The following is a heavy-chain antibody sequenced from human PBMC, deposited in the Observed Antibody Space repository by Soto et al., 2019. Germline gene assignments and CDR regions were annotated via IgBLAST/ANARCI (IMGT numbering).Heavy chain of an antibody. Sequence: EVQLVESGGGLVQPGGPLRLSCAASGFTFISYWMHCVRQDTGKWRVWFSRSNSDGSSTSYADSVKGRFTISRDNVNITRLLQRNSLRDEDTGVYYWARVWTTVRQESFQHWCQDRMVTVSS. CDR2: SNSDGSST. J-gene: IGHJ1*01. V-gene: IGHV3-74*01. CDR1: GFTFISYW. CDR3: ARVWTTVRQESFQH. D-gene: IGHD4-17*01.